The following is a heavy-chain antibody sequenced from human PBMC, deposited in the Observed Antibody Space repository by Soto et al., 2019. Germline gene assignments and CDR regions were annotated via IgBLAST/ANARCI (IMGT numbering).Heavy chain of an antibody. D-gene: IGHD6-13*01. CDR3: AREGQPAAGTTPHD. J-gene: IGHJ4*02. CDR2: ISYDGGKK. V-gene: IGHV3-30*04. CDR1: GFNFSSYA. Sequence: GGSLRLSCAASGFNFSSYAMHWVRQAPGKGLEWVAVISYDGGKKYYADSVKGRFTISRDNSQNTLYVEMTSLSAEDTAVYYCAREGQPAAGTTPHDWGQGTLVTVSS.